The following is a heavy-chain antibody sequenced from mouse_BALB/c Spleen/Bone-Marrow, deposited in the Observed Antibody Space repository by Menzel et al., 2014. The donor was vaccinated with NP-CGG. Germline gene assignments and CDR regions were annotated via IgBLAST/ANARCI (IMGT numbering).Heavy chain of an antibody. D-gene: IGHD2-4*01. CDR3: ARRVITTGPVFPY. CDR1: GYSFTSYY. Sequence: EVQRVESGPELLKPGASVQISCTASGYSFTSYYMHWVKQSHGKSLEWIGYIDPFNGDTNYNQKFKGKATLTVDKSSSTAYMHLSSLTSEDSAVYYCARRVITTGPVFPYRAQGTLVTVAA. V-gene: IGHV1S135*01. CDR2: IDPFNGDT. J-gene: IGHJ3*01.